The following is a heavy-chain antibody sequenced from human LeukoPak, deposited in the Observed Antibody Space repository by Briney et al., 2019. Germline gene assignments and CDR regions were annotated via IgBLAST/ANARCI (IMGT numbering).Heavy chain of an antibody. CDR3: ASSGYSYGYGSPFWY. Sequence: GGSLRLSCAASGFTVSSNYMSWVRQAPGKGLEWVSVIYSGGSTHYADSVKGRFTISRDNSKNTLYLQMNSLRAEDTAVYYCASSGYSYGYGSPFWYWGQGTLVTVSS. CDR2: IYSGGST. D-gene: IGHD5-18*01. V-gene: IGHV3-66*01. CDR1: GFTVSSNY. J-gene: IGHJ4*02.